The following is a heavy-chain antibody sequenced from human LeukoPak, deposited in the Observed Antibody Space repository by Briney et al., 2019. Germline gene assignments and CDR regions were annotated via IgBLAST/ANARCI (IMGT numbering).Heavy chain of an antibody. CDR2: IHYSGTT. Sequence: SETLSLTCTVSGGSISTYYWSWIRQPPGKGLEWIWYIHYSGTTNYNPSLKNRVTISLDTSKNQFSLNLSSVTAADTAVFYCARMGGYSGYATHWGQGTLVTVSS. CDR3: ARMGGYSGYATH. D-gene: IGHD5-12*01. J-gene: IGHJ4*02. V-gene: IGHV4-59*08. CDR1: GGSISTYY.